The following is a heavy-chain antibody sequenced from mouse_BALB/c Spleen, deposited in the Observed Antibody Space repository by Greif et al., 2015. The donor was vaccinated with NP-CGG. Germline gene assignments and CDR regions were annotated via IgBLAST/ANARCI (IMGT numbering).Heavy chain of an antibody. V-gene: IGHV1-9*01. CDR2: ILPGSGST. CDR3: ARGGFYYGSSYPYYYAMDY. D-gene: IGHD1-1*01. CDR1: GYTFSSYW. Sequence: QVQLKQSGAELMKPGASVKISCKATGYTFSSYWIEWVKQRPGHGLEWIGEILPGSGSTNYNEKFKGKATFTADTSSNTPYMQLSSLTSEDSAVYYCARGGFYYGSSYPYYYAMDYWGQGTSVSVSS. J-gene: IGHJ4*01.